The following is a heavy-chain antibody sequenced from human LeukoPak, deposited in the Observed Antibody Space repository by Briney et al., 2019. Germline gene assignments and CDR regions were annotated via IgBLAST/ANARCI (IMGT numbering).Heavy chain of an antibody. CDR1: GIHLSRNH. CDR3: ARRRQQLVGVYYFYYMDV. J-gene: IGHJ6*03. D-gene: IGHD6-6*01. CDR2: IYTSGST. Sequence: WGTPALPCSVSGIHLSRNHWRWVPQPPGKGLKYVGHIYTSGSTSYNAFLKSRVTISTDTSKNQFSLRLSSVTAAGTAVYYCARRRQQLVGVYYFYYMDVWGKGITVTVSS. V-gene: IGHV4-4*09.